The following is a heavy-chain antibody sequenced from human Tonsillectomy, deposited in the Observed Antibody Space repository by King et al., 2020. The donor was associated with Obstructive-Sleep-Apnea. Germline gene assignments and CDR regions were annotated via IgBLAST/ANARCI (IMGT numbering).Heavy chain of an antibody. J-gene: IGHJ3*02. Sequence: QLVQSGAEVKKPGSSVKVSCKASGGTFSNYAISWVRQAPGQGLEWMGRTIPILGIANYEQKFQGRVTITADKSTSTAYMELSSLRSEDAAVYYCARGGSGSYSAFDIWGQGTMVTVSS. CDR3: ARGGSGSYSAFDI. CDR1: GGTFSNYA. D-gene: IGHD3-10*01. V-gene: IGHV1-69*04. CDR2: TIPILGIA.